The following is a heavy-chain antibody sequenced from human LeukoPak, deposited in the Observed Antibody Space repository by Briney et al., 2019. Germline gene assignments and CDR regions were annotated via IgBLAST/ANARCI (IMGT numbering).Heavy chain of an antibody. Sequence: ASVKISCKASGGTFSSYAISWVRQAPGQGLEWMGGIIPIFGTANYAQTFQGRVTITTDESTSTAYMELSILRSEDTAVYYCARERARGGSNWFDPWGQGTLVTVSS. CDR3: ARERARGGSNWFDP. V-gene: IGHV1-69*05. J-gene: IGHJ5*02. D-gene: IGHD2-15*01. CDR1: GGTFSSYA. CDR2: IIPIFGTA.